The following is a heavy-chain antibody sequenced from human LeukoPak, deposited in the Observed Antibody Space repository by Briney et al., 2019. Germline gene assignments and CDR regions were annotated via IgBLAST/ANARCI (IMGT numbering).Heavy chain of an antibody. J-gene: IGHJ6*02. CDR3: AKDRGNYDMDV. CDR1: GFTFSTYA. CDR2: ISGSGGGT. V-gene: IGHV3-23*01. D-gene: IGHD3-10*01. Sequence: GGSLRLSCAASGFTFSTYAMSWVRQAAGKGLEWVSLISGSGGGTYYADSVKGRFTISRDNSKNTLYLQLNSLRAEDTAVYYCAKDRGNYDMDVWGQGTTVTVSS.